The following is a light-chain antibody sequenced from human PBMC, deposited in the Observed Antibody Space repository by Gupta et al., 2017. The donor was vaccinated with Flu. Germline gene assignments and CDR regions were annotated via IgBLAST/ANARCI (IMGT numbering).Light chain of an antibody. Sequence: VSISGTGSTCNNGVGCDVHWYQQSPVAAPTLLIYVNNNRPSGVPVRFSGSKSGTAASLSITGLQPEDEADYYCQSYDRSLSGVVFGGGTKLTVL. CDR3: QSYDRSLSGVV. J-gene: IGLJ3*02. CDR2: VNN. CDR1: TCNNGVGCD. V-gene: IGLV1-40*01.